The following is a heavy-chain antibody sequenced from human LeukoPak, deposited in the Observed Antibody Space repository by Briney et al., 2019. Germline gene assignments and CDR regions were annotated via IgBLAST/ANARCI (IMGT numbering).Heavy chain of an antibody. CDR3: ARCRGSSSWYYFDY. V-gene: IGHV4-34*01. CDR2: INHSGST. Sequence: SETLSLTCAVYGGSFSGYYWSWIRQPPGKGLEWIGEINHSGSTNYNPSLKSRVTISVDTSKNQFSLKLSSVTAADTAVYYCARCRGSSSWYYFDYWGQGTLVTVSS. D-gene: IGHD6-13*01. CDR1: GGSFSGYY. J-gene: IGHJ4*02.